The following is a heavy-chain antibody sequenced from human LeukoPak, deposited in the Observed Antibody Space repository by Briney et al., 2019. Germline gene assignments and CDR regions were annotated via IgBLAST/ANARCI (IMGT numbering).Heavy chain of an antibody. Sequence: GGSVRLSCAASGFTFDDYGMSWVRQAPGKGLEGVCDINWNGGSTSYADSVKGRFTISRDNAKHSLYLQMNSLRAEDTALYYCARTQVPWYFDIWGPGTLVTVSS. CDR1: GFTFDDYG. V-gene: IGHV3-20*04. D-gene: IGHD3-10*01. CDR3: ARTQVPWYFDI. J-gene: IGHJ2*01. CDR2: INWNGGST.